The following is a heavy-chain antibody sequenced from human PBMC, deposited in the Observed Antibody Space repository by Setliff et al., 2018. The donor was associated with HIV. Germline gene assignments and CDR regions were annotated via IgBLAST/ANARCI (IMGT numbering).Heavy chain of an antibody. CDR3: ASRVYYYDSSGYLREEGFDP. D-gene: IGHD3-22*01. J-gene: IGHJ5*02. CDR1: DGSVSSTGYS. Sequence: SETLSLTCTVSDGSVSSTGYSWGWIRQAPGKGLEWIGSMHYSKSTYYNPSLNGRVTISIDTSKKQFSLRLNSVTAADTAVYYCASRVYYYDSSGYLREEGFDPWGQGTLVTVSS. CDR2: MHYSKST. V-gene: IGHV4-39*01.